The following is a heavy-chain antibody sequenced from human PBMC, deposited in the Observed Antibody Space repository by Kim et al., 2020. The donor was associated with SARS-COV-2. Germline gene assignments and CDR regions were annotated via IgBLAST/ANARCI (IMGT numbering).Heavy chain of an antibody. D-gene: IGHD3-10*01. CDR1: GFTFSSYS. V-gene: IGHV3-48*04. Sequence: GSLRLSCAASGFTFSSYSMNWVRQAPGKGLEWVSYISSSSSTIYYADSVKGRFTISRDNAKNSLYLQMNSLRAEDTAVYYCARRGGLYGMDVWGQGTTVTVSS. J-gene: IGHJ6*02. CDR2: ISSSSSTI. CDR3: ARRGGLYGMDV.